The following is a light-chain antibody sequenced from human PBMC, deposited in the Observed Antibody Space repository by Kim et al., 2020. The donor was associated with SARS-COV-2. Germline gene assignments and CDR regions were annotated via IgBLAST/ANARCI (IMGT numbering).Light chain of an antibody. V-gene: IGLV1-51*01. Sequence: GQDVTISCSGSSSNIGNDYVSWFQQFPGTAPKLLIYDDNKRPSGIPDRFSGSKSGTSATLGITGLQTGDEADYYCATWDSSLSVGVFGGGTKLTVL. CDR2: DDN. CDR1: SSNIGNDY. J-gene: IGLJ2*01. CDR3: ATWDSSLSVGV.